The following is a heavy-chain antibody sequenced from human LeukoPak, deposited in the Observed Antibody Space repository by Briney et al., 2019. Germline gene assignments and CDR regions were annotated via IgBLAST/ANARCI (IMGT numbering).Heavy chain of an antibody. V-gene: IGHV3-33*01. Sequence: PGGSLRLSCAASGFTFSSYVMHWVRQAPGKGLEWVAVLWFDGSNKYYADSVKGRFTISRDNSKNTLYLQMNSLRAEDTAVYYCARGSNSGALFDYWGQGSLVTVS. CDR2: LWFDGSNK. J-gene: IGHJ4*02. CDR3: ARGSNSGALFDY. CDR1: GFTFSSYV. D-gene: IGHD3-10*01.